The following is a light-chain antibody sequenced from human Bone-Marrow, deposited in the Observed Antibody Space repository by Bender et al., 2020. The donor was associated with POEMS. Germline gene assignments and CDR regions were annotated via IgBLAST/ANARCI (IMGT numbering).Light chain of an antibody. CDR3: VAWDASLNGWV. V-gene: IGLV1-47*02. CDR2: NVS. Sequence: QSVLTQPPSVSGTPGQRVSISCSGSMSNIGRNFVYWYQQLPGTAPRLVIYNVSHRPSGVPDRFSASRSGTRVSMAISGLQSDDEAIYFCVAWDASLNGWVFGGGTKLTVL. CDR1: MSNIGRNF. J-gene: IGLJ3*02.